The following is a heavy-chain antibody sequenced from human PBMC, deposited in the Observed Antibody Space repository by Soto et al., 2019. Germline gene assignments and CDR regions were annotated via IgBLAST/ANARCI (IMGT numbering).Heavy chain of an antibody. CDR2: GGSGGST. J-gene: IGHJ6*03. Sequence: GGSLRLSCAASGFIFSTYGMTWVRQAPGKGLEWVSYGGSGGSTYYADSAKGRFTISRDNSKNTLYLQMNSLRAEDTAVYYCVKFRGRAYHYYYMDVWGNGTTVTVSS. CDR3: VKFRGRAYHYYYMDV. D-gene: IGHD3-16*01. V-gene: IGHV3-23*01. CDR1: GFIFSTYG.